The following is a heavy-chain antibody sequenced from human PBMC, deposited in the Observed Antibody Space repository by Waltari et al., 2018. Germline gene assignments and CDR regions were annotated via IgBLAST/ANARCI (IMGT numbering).Heavy chain of an antibody. CDR1: GGTFSSYT. V-gene: IGHV1-69*02. CDR2: IIPILGIA. D-gene: IGHD3-9*01. J-gene: IGHJ4*02. Sequence: QVQLVQSGAEVKKPGSSVKVSCKASGGTFSSYTISWVRQAPGQGLEWMGRIIPILGIANYAQKFQGRVTITADKSTSTAYMELSSLRSEDTAVYYCARTNYDILTGYYSPFDYWGQGTLVTVSS. CDR3: ARTNYDILTGYYSPFDY.